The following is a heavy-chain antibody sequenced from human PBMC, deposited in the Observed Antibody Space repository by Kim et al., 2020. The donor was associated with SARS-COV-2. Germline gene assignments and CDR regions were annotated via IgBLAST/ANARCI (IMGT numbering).Heavy chain of an antibody. J-gene: IGHJ4*02. CDR1: GFTFSSYA. CDR2: ISYDGSNK. Sequence: GGSLRLSCAASGFTFSSYAMHWVRQAPGKGLEWVAVISYDGSNKYYADSVKGRFTISRDNSKNTLYLQMNSLRAEDTAVYYCARSSAAAGTLDYWGQGTL. CDR3: ARSSAAAGTLDY. V-gene: IGHV3-30*04. D-gene: IGHD6-13*01.